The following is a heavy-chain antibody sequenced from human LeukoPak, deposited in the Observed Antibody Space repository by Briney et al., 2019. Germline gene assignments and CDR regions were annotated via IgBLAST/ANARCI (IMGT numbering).Heavy chain of an antibody. V-gene: IGHV3-74*01. CDR1: GFTFSSYW. Sequence: PGGSLRLSCAASGFTFSSYWMHWVRQAPGKGLVRVSRINSDGSSTSYADSVKGRFTISRDNAKNTLYLQMNSLRAEDTAVYYCARDYGDYEMDPWGQGTLVTVSS. CDR3: ARDYGDYEMDP. D-gene: IGHD4-17*01. J-gene: IGHJ5*02. CDR2: INSDGSST.